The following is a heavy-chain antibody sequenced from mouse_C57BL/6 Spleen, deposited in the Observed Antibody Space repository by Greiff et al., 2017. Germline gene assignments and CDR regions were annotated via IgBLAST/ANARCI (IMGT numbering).Heavy chain of an antibody. J-gene: IGHJ2*01. Sequence: VQLQQSGAELVRPGASVKLSCTASGFNIKDYYMHWVKQRPEQGLEWIGRIDPADGDTEYAPKFQGKATMTADTASNTAYLQLSSLTSEDTAVYYCTRDYGSSYYFDYWGQGTTLTVSS. CDR3: TRDYGSSYYFDY. V-gene: IGHV14-1*01. D-gene: IGHD1-1*01. CDR2: IDPADGDT. CDR1: GFNIKDYY.